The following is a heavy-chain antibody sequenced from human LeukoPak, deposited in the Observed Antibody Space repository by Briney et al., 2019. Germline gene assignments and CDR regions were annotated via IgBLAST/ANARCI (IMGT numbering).Heavy chain of an antibody. D-gene: IGHD1-14*01. J-gene: IGHJ4*02. Sequence: PGRSLRLSCAASGFTFDDYAMHWVRQAPGKGLEWVSGISCNSGSIAYADSVKGRFTISRDNAKNSLYLQMNSLSPEDTALYYCAIDRTGSGGYFDYWGQGTLVTVSS. CDR2: ISCNSGSI. CDR3: AIDRTGSGGYFDY. CDR1: GFTFDDYA. V-gene: IGHV3-9*01.